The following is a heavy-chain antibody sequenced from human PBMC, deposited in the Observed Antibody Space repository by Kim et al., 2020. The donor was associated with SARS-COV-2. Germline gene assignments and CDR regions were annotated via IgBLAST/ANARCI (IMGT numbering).Heavy chain of an antibody. J-gene: IGHJ4*02. Sequence: GGSLRLSCAASGFTFSSYGMHWVRQAPGKGLEWVAVIWYDGSNKYYADSVKGRFTISRDNSKNTLYLQMNSLRADDTAVYYCAKDKGGDYWDYYFDYWGQGTLVTVSS. CDR3: AKDKGGDYWDYYFDY. CDR2: IWYDGSNK. V-gene: IGHV3-33*06. D-gene: IGHD4-17*01. CDR1: GFTFSSYG.